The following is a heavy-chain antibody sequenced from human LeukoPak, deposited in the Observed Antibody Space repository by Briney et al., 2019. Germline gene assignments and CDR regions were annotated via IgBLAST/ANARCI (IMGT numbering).Heavy chain of an antibody. CDR3: AKDHVVVTANFDS. CDR1: GFTFSTSA. J-gene: IGHJ4*02. V-gene: IGHV3-23*01. CDR2: ISGSGGST. D-gene: IGHD2-21*02. Sequence: GGSLRLSCAASGFTFSTSAMSWVRQAPGKGLEWVSAISGSGGSTYYADSVKGRFTISRDNSKNTLYLQMNSLRAEDTAVYFCAKDHVVVTANFDSWGQGTLVTVSS.